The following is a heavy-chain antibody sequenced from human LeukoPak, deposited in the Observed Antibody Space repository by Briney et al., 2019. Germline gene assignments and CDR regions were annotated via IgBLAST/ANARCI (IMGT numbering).Heavy chain of an antibody. CDR1: GGSISSYY. CDR2: IYYSGTT. D-gene: IGHD4-17*01. Sequence: SETLSLTCTVSGGSISSYYWSWIRQPPGKGLEWIGCIYYSGTTNYNPSLKSRVTISIDTSKNQFSLKLSSVTAADTAVYYSARDDSQVDGDIFDYWGQGTLVTVSS. V-gene: IGHV4-59*01. CDR3: ARDDSQVDGDIFDY. J-gene: IGHJ4*02.